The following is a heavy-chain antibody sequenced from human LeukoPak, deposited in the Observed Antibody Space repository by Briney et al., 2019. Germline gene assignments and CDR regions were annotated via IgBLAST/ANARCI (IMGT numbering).Heavy chain of an antibody. CDR1: GGTFSSYA. CDR2: IIPIFGTA. CDR3: ARDRVYYDFWSGYYTSEAFDI. J-gene: IGHJ3*02. V-gene: IGHV1-69*13. D-gene: IGHD3-3*01. Sequence: SVKVSCKASGGTFSSYAISWVRQAPGQGLEWMGGIIPIFGTANCAQKFQGRVTITADESTSTAYMELSSLRSEDTAVYYCARDRVYYDFWSGYYTSEAFDIWGQGTMVTVSS.